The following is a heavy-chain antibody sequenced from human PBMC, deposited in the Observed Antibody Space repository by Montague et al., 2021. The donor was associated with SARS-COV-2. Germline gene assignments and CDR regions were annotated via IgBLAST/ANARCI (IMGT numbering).Heavy chain of an antibody. Sequence: SLRLSCAASGFGFSRYWMTWVRRAPGKGLEWMANINQDGGEKYYVDSVKGRFTVSRDNAKNSLYLQLNSLRDEDTAVYYCATFKYCTTSTCAVEPYYYYYSGVDVWGQGTTVTVSS. V-gene: IGHV3-7*01. CDR1: GFGFSRYW. J-gene: IGHJ6*02. CDR3: ATFKYCTTSTCAVEPYYYYYSGVDV. CDR2: INQDGGEK. D-gene: IGHD2-8*01.